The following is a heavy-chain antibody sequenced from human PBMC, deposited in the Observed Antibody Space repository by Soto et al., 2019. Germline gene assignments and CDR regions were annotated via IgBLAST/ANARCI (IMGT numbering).Heavy chain of an antibody. D-gene: IGHD6-6*01. J-gene: IGHJ4*02. Sequence: QLQLQESGPGLVKPSETLSRTCSGSDDSINSDKYYWGWIRQPPGTGLEWIGSIYYRGNAYYNPSLQTRVTISLDKSKSLFSLKRNSVTAADSAVYFCAILDGLATSSYYFDFWGPGALVTVSS. CDR2: IYYRGNA. CDR3: AILDGLATSSYYFDF. V-gene: IGHV4-39*01. CDR1: DDSINSDKYY.